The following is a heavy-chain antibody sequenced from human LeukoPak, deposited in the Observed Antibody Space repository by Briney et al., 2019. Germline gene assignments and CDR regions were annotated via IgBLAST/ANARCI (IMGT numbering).Heavy chain of an antibody. V-gene: IGHV3-21*01. CDR1: GFTFSSYS. D-gene: IGHD6-6*01. CDR2: ISSSSSYI. CDR3: AREYSSSSTFDY. J-gene: IGHJ4*02. Sequence: GGSLRLSCAASGFTFSSYSMNWVRQAPGKGLEWVSSISSSSSYIYYADSVKGRFTLSRDNAKNSLYLQMNSLRAEDTAVYYCAREYSSSSTFDYWGQGTLVTVSS.